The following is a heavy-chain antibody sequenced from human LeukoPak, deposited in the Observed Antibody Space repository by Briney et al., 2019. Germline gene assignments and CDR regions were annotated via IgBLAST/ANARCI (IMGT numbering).Heavy chain of an antibody. V-gene: IGHV3-11*06. CDR3: TRVGSSGSVDY. D-gene: IGHD1-1*01. Sequence: GGSLRLSCAASGFTFSDYYMSWIRQAPGKGLEWVSYISSRTSDTNYVDSVKGRFTNSRDNAKNSLYLHMNSLRAEDTAVYYCTRVGSSGSVDYWGQGTLVTVSS. CDR2: ISSRTSDT. J-gene: IGHJ4*02. CDR1: GFTFSDYY.